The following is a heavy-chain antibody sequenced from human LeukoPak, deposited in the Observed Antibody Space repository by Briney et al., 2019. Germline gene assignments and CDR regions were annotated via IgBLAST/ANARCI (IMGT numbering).Heavy chain of an antibody. CDR3: ARESGPDYYYYGMDA. J-gene: IGHJ6*04. V-gene: IGHV1-3*01. CDR2: INAGNGNT. Sequence: GASVKVSCTASGYTFTSYAMHWMRQAPGQKLEWMGWINAGNGNTKYSQKFQGRVTITRDTSASTAYMELSSLRSEDTAVYYCARESGPDYYYYGMDAWGKGTTVTVSS. CDR1: GYTFTSYA.